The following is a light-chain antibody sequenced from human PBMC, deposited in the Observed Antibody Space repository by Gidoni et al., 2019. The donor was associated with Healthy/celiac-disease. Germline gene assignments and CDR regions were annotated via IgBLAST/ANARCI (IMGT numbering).Light chain of an antibody. CDR3: QQLKA. Sequence: RVTITCRASQGISSYLAWYQQKPGKAPKLLIYAASTLQSGVPSRFSGSGSGTEFTLTISSLQPEDFATYYCQQLKAFGGGTKVEIK. CDR2: AAS. CDR1: QGISSY. V-gene: IGKV1-9*01. J-gene: IGKJ4*01.